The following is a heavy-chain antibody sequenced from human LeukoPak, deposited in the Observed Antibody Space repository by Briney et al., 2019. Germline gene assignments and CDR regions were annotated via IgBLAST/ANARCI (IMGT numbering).Heavy chain of an antibody. J-gene: IGHJ4*02. CDR3: AKDGLYFDGSTHIYYFDS. Sequence: GGSLRLSCAASGFSFGGYAMTWVRQAPGKGLGWVSSIIYNGAATYYLDSVKARFTISRDNSRNTLYLQMDSLTAEDTALYYCAKDGLYFDGSTHIYYFDSWGQGTLVAVSS. D-gene: IGHD3-9*01. CDR2: IIYNGAAT. V-gene: IGHV3-23*01. CDR1: GFSFGGYA.